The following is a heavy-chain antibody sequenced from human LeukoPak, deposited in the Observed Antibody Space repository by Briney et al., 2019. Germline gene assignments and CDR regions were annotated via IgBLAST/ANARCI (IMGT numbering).Heavy chain of an antibody. CDR2: ISYDGSNK. CDR3: ARGPLYNYDILTGYDY. J-gene: IGHJ4*02. CDR1: GFTFSSYA. V-gene: IGHV3-30-3*01. D-gene: IGHD3-9*01. Sequence: GGSLRLSCAASGFTFSSYAMHWVRQAPGKGLEWVAVISYDGSNKYYADSVKGRFTISRDNSKNTLYLQMNSLRAEDTAVYYCARGPLYNYDILTGYDYWGQGTLVTVSS.